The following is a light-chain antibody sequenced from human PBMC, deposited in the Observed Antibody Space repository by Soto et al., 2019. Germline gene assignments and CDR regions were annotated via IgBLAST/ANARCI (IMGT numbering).Light chain of an antibody. CDR3: QSYDSSLSGWV. V-gene: IGLV1-40*01. J-gene: IGLJ2*01. CDR2: GNS. CDR1: SSNIGAGYD. Sequence: QSVLTQPPSVSGAPGQRVTISCTGSSSNIGAGYDVHWYHQFPGTAPKLLIYGNSNRPSGVPDRFSGSKSGTSASLAITGLQADDEADYNCQSYDSSLSGWVFGGGNKLTVL.